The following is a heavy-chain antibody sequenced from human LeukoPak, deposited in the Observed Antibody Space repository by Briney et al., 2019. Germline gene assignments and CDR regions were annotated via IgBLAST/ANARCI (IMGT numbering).Heavy chain of an antibody. CDR1: GYTFIGYY. CDR3: ARVGRQDWYYYGMDV. J-gene: IGHJ6*02. Sequence: ASVKVSCKASGYTFIGYYMHWERQAPGQGLEWMGWIDPNSGGSNFAQKFQGRVTMTRDTSINTAYMELSRLRSDDTAVYYCARVGRQDWYYYGMDVWGQGTTVTVSS. CDR2: IDPNSGGS. V-gene: IGHV1-2*02. D-gene: IGHD3/OR15-3a*01.